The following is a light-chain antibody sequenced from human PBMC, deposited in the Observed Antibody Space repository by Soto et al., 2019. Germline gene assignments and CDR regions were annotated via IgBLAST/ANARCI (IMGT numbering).Light chain of an antibody. Sequence: DIKMTQYASTMSGSVRNRVTITCRASQTISSWLAWYQQKPGKAPKLLIYKASTLKSGVPSRFSGSGSGTEFTLTISSLQPDDFATYYCQHSSSYSEAFGQGTKVDIK. CDR2: KAS. CDR3: QHSSSYSEA. J-gene: IGKJ1*01. V-gene: IGKV1-5*03. CDR1: QTISSW.